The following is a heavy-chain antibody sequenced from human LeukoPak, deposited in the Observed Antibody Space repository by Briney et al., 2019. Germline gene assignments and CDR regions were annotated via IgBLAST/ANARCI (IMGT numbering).Heavy chain of an antibody. CDR3: ASSVVIGFDS. V-gene: IGHV1-18*01. D-gene: IGHD3-22*01. CDR1: GYTFNSYG. CDR2: ISGYDGHT. Sequence: ASVKVSCRASGYTFNSYGISWVRQARGQGLEWMGWISGYDGHTNYAQKFQGRVTLTRDTSISTAYMELSSLNSDDTAVYYCASSVVIGFDSWGQGTLVTVSS. J-gene: IGHJ4*02.